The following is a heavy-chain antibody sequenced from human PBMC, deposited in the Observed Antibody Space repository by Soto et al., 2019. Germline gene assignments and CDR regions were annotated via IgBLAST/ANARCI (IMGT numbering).Heavy chain of an antibody. CDR3: ARQADGSGSPADY. CDR2: ISSSSSYI. Sequence: EVQLVESGGGLVKPGGSLRLSCAASGFTFSSYSMNWVRQAPGKGLEWVSSISSSSSYIYYADSVKGRFTISRDNAKNALYLQMNSLRAEDTAVYYCARQADGSGSPADYWGQGTLVTVSS. J-gene: IGHJ4*02. V-gene: IGHV3-21*01. CDR1: GFTFSSYS. D-gene: IGHD3-10*01.